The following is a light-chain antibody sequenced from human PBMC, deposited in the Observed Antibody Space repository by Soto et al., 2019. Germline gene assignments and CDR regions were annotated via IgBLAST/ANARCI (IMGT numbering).Light chain of an antibody. CDR1: QGITSD. CDR2: AAS. J-gene: IGKJ1*01. V-gene: IGKV1-6*01. CDR3: QQYNSYSWT. Sequence: AIQMTQSPSSLSASVGDRVTITCRASQGITSDLGWYQQKPGKAPKLLIYAASTLQSGVPSRFSGSGSGTDFTLTISSLQPDDFATYYCQQYNSYSWTFGQGTKV.